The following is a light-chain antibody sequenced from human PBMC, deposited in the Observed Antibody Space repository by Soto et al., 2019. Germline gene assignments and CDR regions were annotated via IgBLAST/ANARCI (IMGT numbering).Light chain of an antibody. Sequence: QLTQSQSSLSASLGDRFTMTCLASQGINSYLAWYQQKPGKAPQLLISAASTLQSGVPSRFSGSGFGTDFTLTISSLQAEDFASYYCQQLRSYPSTFGGGTKVDIK. CDR2: AAS. V-gene: IGKV1-9*01. J-gene: IGKJ4*01. CDR3: QQLRSYPST. CDR1: QGINSY.